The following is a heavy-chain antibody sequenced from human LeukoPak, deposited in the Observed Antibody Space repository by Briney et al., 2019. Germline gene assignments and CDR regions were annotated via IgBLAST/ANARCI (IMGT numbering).Heavy chain of an antibody. D-gene: IGHD3-22*01. CDR2: IYYSGST. J-gene: IGHJ5*02. Sequence: KPSETLSLTCTVSGGSISSYYWSWIRQLPGKGLEWIGYIYYSGSTNYNPSLKSRVTISVDTSKNQFSLKLSSVTAADTAVYYCARGYYYDSSGYLFDPWGQGTLVTVSS. V-gene: IGHV4-59*01. CDR1: GGSISSYY. CDR3: ARGYYYDSSGYLFDP.